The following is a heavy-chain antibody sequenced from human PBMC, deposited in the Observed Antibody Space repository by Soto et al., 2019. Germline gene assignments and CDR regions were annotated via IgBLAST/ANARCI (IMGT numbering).Heavy chain of an antibody. D-gene: IGHD5-18*01. CDR2: IYYSGRT. Sequence: PSETLSLTCTVSGGSVSNSNYYWSWIRQAPGKGLQWVGSIYYSGRTYYNPSLESRIAMTVDTSQNQFSLKLSSVTAADSAVYFCARDVDSTILKPNDAFGIWGQGSMVTVSS. V-gene: IGHV4-30-4*01. CDR1: GGSVSNSNYY. J-gene: IGHJ3*02. CDR3: ARDVDSTILKPNDAFGI.